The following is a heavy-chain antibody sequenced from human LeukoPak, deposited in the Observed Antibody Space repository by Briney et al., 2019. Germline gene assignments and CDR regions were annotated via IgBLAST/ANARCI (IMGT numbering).Heavy chain of an antibody. Sequence: ASVKVSCKASGGTFSSYAISWVRQAPGQGLGWMGGIIPIFGTANYAQKFQGRVTITADESTGTAYMELSSLRSEDTAVYYCAREHPRGGAFDIWGQGTMVTVSS. CDR2: IIPIFGTA. J-gene: IGHJ3*02. V-gene: IGHV1-69*13. CDR1: GGTFSSYA. CDR3: AREHPRGGAFDI. D-gene: IGHD6-25*01.